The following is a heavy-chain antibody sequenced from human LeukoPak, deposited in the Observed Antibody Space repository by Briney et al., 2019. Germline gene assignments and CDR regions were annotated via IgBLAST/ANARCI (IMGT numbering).Heavy chain of an antibody. CDR2: IATAGDT. CDR3: TRGGDGFDP. V-gene: IGHV3-13*01. J-gene: IGHJ5*02. D-gene: IGHD7-27*01. CDR1: GFTLSSYD. Sequence: GGSLRLSCAASGFTLSSYDIHWVRQPTGKGLEWVSAIATAGDTFYSASVKGRFTIFRENAKNSLYLQMNSLRVGDTAMYYCTRGGDGFDPWGQGTLVTVSS.